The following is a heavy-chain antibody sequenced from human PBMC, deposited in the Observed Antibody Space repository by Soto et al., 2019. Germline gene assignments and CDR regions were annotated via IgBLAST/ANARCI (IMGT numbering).Heavy chain of an antibody. V-gene: IGHV3-53*01. CDR3: TRAWDRSGFLWSSYGMAV. J-gene: IGHJ6*02. Sequence: GGPLSLSCVASVFTVSSSYMGGVRQAPGKGLEGVSVIYSAGSTYCADSVKCRSTNTRDKSKTTLYCEMSRLRAEDMAVYYCTRAWDRSGFLWSSYGMAVGGQGTTVTVSS. D-gene: IGHD6-19*01. CDR2: IYSAGST. CDR1: VFTVSSSY.